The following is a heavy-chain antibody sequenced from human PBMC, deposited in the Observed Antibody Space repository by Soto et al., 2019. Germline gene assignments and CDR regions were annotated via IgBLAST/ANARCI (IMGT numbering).Heavy chain of an antibody. J-gene: IGHJ4*02. D-gene: IGHD3-10*01. CDR3: TTLGGTMVRGTT. CDR1: GITFRNAW. V-gene: IGHV3-15*01. CDR2: IKSKTDGGTT. Sequence: PGGSLRLSCAASGITFRNAWMGWVRQAPGKGLEWVGRIKSKTDGGTTDCAAPVKGRFTISRDDSKNTLYLQMNSLKTEDTAVYYCTTLGGTMVRGTTWGQGTLVTVSS.